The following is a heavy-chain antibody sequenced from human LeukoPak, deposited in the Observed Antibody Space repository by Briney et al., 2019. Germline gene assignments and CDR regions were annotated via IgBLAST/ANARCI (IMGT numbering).Heavy chain of an antibody. CDR3: ARTIAFYYDSSSYVDF. V-gene: IGHV5-51*01. CDR2: FHPGDSES. D-gene: IGHD3-22*01. J-gene: IGHJ4*02. Sequence: GESLQISCQGSGSSFNSHWIGWGRQVPGKGLEWMGIFHPGDSESRYSPSFQGQVTMSADQTITTAYLQWNSLKASDTAMYFCARTIAFYYDSSSYVDFWGQGTLVTVSS. CDR1: GSSFNSHW.